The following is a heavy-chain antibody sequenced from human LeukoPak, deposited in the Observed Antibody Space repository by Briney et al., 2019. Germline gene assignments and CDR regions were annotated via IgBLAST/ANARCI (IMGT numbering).Heavy chain of an antibody. D-gene: IGHD2-2*01. V-gene: IGHV3-23*01. CDR2: TSGSGGST. CDR3: AKSGDIVVVPAAMFGYYYMDV. CDR1: GFTFSSYA. Sequence: PGGSLRLSCVASGFTFSSYAMSWVRQAPGKGLEWVSATSGSGGSTYYADSVKGRFTISRDNSKNTLYLQMNSLRAEDTAVYYCAKSGDIVVVPAAMFGYYYMDVWGKGTTVTVSS. J-gene: IGHJ6*03.